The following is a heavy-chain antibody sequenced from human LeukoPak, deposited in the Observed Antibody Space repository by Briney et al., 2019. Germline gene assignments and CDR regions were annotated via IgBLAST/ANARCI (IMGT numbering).Heavy chain of an antibody. V-gene: IGHV1-69*06. CDR3: ASLKYYDFWSGYSGIDY. CDR1: GYTFTGYY. D-gene: IGHD3-3*01. Sequence: GASVKVSCKASGYTFTGYYIHWVRQAPGQGLEWMGGIIPIFGTANYAQKFQGRVTITADKSTSTAYMELSSLRSEDTAVYYCASLKYYDFWSGYSGIDYWGQGTLVTVSS. CDR2: IIPIFGTA. J-gene: IGHJ4*02.